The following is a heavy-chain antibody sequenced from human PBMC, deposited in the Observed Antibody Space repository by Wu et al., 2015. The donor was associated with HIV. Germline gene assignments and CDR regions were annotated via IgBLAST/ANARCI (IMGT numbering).Heavy chain of an antibody. D-gene: IGHD1-26*01. Sequence: QVQLVQXGAEVKKPGSSVKVSCKASGGTFSSYAISWVRQAPGQGLEWMGGIIPIFGTANYAQKFQGRVTITTDESTSTAYMELSSLRSEDTAVYYCAREEEEGVGATPFGYWGQGTLVAVSS. CDR3: AREEEEGVGATPFGY. J-gene: IGHJ4*02. V-gene: IGHV1-69*05. CDR2: IIPIFGTA. CDR1: GGTFSSYA.